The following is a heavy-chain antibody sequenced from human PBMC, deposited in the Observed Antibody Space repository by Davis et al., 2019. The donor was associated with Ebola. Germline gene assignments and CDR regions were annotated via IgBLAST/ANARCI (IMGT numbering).Heavy chain of an antibody. CDR2: INHRGST. CDR3: ARRNYDYIWGSYRYMEVGYFDY. CDR1: GGSLSVYY. D-gene: IGHD3-16*02. Sequence: MPSQTLSLTCAVYGGSLSVYYWSWIRQPPGKGLEWIGEINHRGSTNYNPSLKSRVTISVDTSKNQFSLKLSSVTAADTAVYYCARRNYDYIWGSYRYMEVGYFDYWGQGTLVTVSS. J-gene: IGHJ4*02. V-gene: IGHV4-34*01.